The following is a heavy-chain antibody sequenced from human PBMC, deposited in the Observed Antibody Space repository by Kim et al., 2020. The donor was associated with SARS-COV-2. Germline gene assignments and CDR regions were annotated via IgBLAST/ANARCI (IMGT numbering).Heavy chain of an antibody. Sequence: GGSLRLSCTASGFLFSNAWMSWVRQAPGKGLEWVGRIKSKSVGGTIDYAAPVKGRFTVSRDDSKNTVYLQMNSLKTEDTAVYYCTTDFLAGYFGSWGQGTLVIVSS. V-gene: IGHV3-15*01. J-gene: IGHJ4*02. CDR2: IKSKSVGGTI. CDR1: GFLFSNAW. CDR3: TTDFLAGYFGS. D-gene: IGHD2-2*03.